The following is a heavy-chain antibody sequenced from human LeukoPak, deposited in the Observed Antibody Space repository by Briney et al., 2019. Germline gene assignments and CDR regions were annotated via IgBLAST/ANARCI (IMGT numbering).Heavy chain of an antibody. CDR3: ARVSGYCTNGVCYPYYYYYMDV. Sequence: ASVKVSCKASGYTFTGYGIIWVRQAPGQGLEWMGWINAYNGNTNYAQKLQGRVTMTTDTSTSTAYMELRSVRSDDTAVYYCARVSGYCTNGVCYPYYYYYMDVWGKGTTVTVSS. CDR2: INAYNGNT. V-gene: IGHV1-18*01. J-gene: IGHJ6*03. CDR1: GYTFTGYG. D-gene: IGHD2-8*01.